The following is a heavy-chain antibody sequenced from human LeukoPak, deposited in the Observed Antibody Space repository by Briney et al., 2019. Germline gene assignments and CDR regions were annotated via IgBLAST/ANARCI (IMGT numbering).Heavy chain of an antibody. CDR1: GGSISSYY. V-gene: IGHV4-4*07. J-gene: IGHJ4*02. D-gene: IGHD1-26*01. CDR2: IYTSGST. CDR3: ARANSGSYRGFDY. Sequence: SETLSLTCTVSGGSISSYYWSWIRQPAGKGLEWIGRIYTSGSTNYNASLKTRVSMSVDTSKNQFSLKLSSVTAADTAVFYCARANSGSYRGFDYWGQGTLVTVSS.